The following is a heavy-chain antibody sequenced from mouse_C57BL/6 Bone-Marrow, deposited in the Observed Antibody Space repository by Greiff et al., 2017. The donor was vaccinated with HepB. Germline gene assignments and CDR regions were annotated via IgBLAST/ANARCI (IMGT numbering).Heavy chain of an antibody. D-gene: IGHD2-4*01. V-gene: IGHV5-17*01. Sequence: EVQVVESGGGLVKPGGSLKLSCAASGFTFSDYGMHWVRQAPEKGLEWVAYISSGSSTIYYADTVKGRFTISRDNAKNTLFLQMTSLRSEDTAMYYGARDYYDYDGRGFAYWGQGTLVTVSA. CDR2: ISSGSSTI. CDR3: ARDYYDYDGRGFAY. CDR1: GFTFSDYG. J-gene: IGHJ3*01.